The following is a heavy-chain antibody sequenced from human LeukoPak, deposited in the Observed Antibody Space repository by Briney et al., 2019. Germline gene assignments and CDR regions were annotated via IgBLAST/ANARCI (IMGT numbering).Heavy chain of an antibody. CDR3: ARDRYWDSSGWYFDY. D-gene: IGHD6-19*01. Sequence: GGSLRLSCAASGFTFSSYSMNWVRQAPGKGLEWVSSISSSSSYIYYADSVKGRFTISRDNAKNSLYLQMNSLRAEDTAVYYCARDRYWDSSGWYFDYWGQGTLVTVSS. J-gene: IGHJ4*02. V-gene: IGHV3-21*04. CDR2: ISSSSSYI. CDR1: GFTFSSYS.